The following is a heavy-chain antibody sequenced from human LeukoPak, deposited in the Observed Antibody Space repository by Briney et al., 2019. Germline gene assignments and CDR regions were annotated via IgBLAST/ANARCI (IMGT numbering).Heavy chain of an antibody. Sequence: ASVKVSCKASGYTFTGYYMHWVRQAPGQGLEWMGWINLNSGGTNYAQKFQGWVTMTRDTSISTAYMELSRLRSDDTAVYYCARGIVGATSWFDPWGQGTLVTVSS. V-gene: IGHV1-2*04. J-gene: IGHJ5*02. CDR1: GYTFTGYY. D-gene: IGHD1-26*01. CDR3: ARGIVGATSWFDP. CDR2: INLNSGGT.